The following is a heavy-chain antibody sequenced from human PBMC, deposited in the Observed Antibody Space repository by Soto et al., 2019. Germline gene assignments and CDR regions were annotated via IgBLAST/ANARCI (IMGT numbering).Heavy chain of an antibody. J-gene: IGHJ6*03. D-gene: IGHD3-10*02. Sequence: EVQLVESGGGLVKPGGSLRLSCAASGFDFSSYSMNWVRQATGKGLEWVSSINEDSSYIYYAHSLRGRFTISRDNAKESLYLLMSSQRPEDTAVYYCVRYFGWDVRSGDRDVWGDGATVTVSS. V-gene: IGHV3-21*02. CDR3: VRYFGWDVRSGDRDV. CDR2: INEDSSYI. CDR1: GFDFSSYS.